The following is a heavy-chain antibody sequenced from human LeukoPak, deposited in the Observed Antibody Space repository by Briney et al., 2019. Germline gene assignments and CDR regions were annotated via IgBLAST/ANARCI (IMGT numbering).Heavy chain of an antibody. CDR3: ARDLHV. Sequence: GGSLRLSCAASGFTFSNYNMNWVRQTPGKGLEWVSSITRDSIYTFYAGSVKGRFTISRDNAKNTLFLQMNSLSAEDTAVYYCARDLHVWGKGTTVSISS. CDR1: GFTFSNYN. V-gene: IGHV3-21*01. CDR2: ITRDSIYT. J-gene: IGHJ6*04. D-gene: IGHD5/OR15-5a*01.